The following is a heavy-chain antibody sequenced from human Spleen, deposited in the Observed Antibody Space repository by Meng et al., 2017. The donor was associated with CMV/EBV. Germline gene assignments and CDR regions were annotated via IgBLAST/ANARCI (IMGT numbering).Heavy chain of an antibody. V-gene: IGHV1-2*02. J-gene: IGHJ4*02. CDR2: IYPNSGGT. CDR3: ARDNDWGPDY. Sequence: ASVKVSCKASGYRFTDHYFHWVRQAPGQGLEWMGWIYPNSGGTHYAQKFQGRLTVTRDTSINTGYMELSSLGSDDTAVYYCARDNDWGPDYWGQGTLVTVSS. D-gene: IGHD7-27*01. CDR1: GYRFTDHY.